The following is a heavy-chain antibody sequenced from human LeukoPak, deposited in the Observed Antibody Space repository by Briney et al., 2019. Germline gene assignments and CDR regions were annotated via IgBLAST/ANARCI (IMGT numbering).Heavy chain of an antibody. D-gene: IGHD6-19*01. Sequence: GGSLRLSCAASGFTFGSYAMYWVRQAPGKGLEWVSGIFGSGGSPHYADSVKGRFTISRDNSKNTVYLQMNSLRVEDTAVYYCGKTTTGYSSGRYPGWSVDYWGQGTLVTVSS. CDR2: IFGSGGSP. CDR3: GKTTTGYSSGRYPGWSVDY. V-gene: IGHV3-23*01. CDR1: GFTFGSYA. J-gene: IGHJ4*02.